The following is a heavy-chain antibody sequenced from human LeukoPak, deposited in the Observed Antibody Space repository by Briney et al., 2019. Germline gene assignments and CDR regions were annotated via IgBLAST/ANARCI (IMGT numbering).Heavy chain of an antibody. V-gene: IGHV4-4*07. CDR2: IYTSGST. J-gene: IGHJ4*02. CDR3: ARYSGSYSD. Sequence: SETLSLTCPVSGGSISTYYWTWIRQPAGKGLEWIGRIYTSGSTNNNPTLKSRVTMSVDTSKNQFSLQLSSVTAADTAVYYCARYSGSYSDWGQGILVTVSS. D-gene: IGHD1-26*01. CDR1: GGSISTYY.